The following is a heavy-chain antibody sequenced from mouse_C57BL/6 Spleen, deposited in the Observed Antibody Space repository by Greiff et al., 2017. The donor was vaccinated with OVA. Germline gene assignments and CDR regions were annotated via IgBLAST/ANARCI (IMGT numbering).Heavy chain of an antibody. CDR1: GFTFSSYA. V-gene: IGHV5-4*01. J-gene: IGHJ4*01. D-gene: IGHD2-3*01. Sequence: EVKLVESGGGLVKPGGSLKLSCAASGFTFSSYAMSWVRQTPEKRLEWVATISDGGGYTYYPDNVKGRFTISRDNAKNNLYLQMSHLKSEDTAMDYCARDNGYYGGDYWGQGTSVTVSS. CDR3: ARDNGYYGGDY. CDR2: ISDGGGYT.